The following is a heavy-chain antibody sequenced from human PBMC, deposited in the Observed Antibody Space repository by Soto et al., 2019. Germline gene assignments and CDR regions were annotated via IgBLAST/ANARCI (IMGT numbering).Heavy chain of an antibody. CDR3: ARTPNHFIVALGESTHYYGLDV. CDR1: QRTFTSYG. J-gene: IGHJ6*02. D-gene: IGHD2-21*01. Sequence: SVKVSCKASQRTFTSYGLSWERQAPGQGLEWLGTIIPMFGTANYAQRFQGRVTITADEFTSTAYMELSSLTSEDTAVYFCARTPNHFIVALGESTHYYGLDVWGQGTTVTVSS. V-gene: IGHV1-69*13. CDR2: IIPMFGTA.